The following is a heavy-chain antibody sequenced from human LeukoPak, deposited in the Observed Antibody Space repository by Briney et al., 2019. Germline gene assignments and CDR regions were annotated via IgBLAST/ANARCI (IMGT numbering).Heavy chain of an antibody. CDR2: INPNSGGT. D-gene: IGHD6-13*01. CDR3: ARDLSIAAAGIDY. J-gene: IGHJ4*02. V-gene: IGHV1-2*02. CDR1: GYTFTGYY. Sequence: VASVKVSCKASGYTFTGYYMHWVRQAPGRGLEWMGWINPNSGGTNYAQKFQGRVSMTRDTSISTAYMELSRLRSDDTAVYYCARDLSIAAAGIDYWGQGTLVTVSS.